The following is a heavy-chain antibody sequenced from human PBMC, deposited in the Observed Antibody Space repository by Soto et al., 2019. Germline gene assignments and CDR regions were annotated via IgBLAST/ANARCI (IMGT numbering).Heavy chain of an antibody. J-gene: IGHJ4*02. CDR3: ASQDGYTTDY. CDR2: IYYSGST. Sequence: SETLSLTCTVSGGSVSSGSYYWSWIRQPPGKGLEWIGYIYYSGSTNYNPSLKSRVTISVDTSKNQFSLKLSSVTAADTAVYYCASQDGYTTDYWGQGTLVTVSS. V-gene: IGHV4-61*01. D-gene: IGHD5-12*01. CDR1: GGSVSSGSYY.